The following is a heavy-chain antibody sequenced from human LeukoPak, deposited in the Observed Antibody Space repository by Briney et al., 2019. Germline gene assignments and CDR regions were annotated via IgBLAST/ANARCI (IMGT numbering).Heavy chain of an antibody. D-gene: IGHD6-13*01. J-gene: IGHJ6*02. CDR1: GFTFSSYS. CDR2: ISSSSSYI. V-gene: IGHV3-21*01. Sequence: SGGSLRLSCAASGFTFSSYSMNWVRQAPGKGLEWVSSISSSSSYIYYADSVKGRFTISRDNAKNSLYLQMNSLRAEDTAVYYCARDYSSSLLSGLSRGLDVWGQGTTVTVSS. CDR3: ARDYSSSLLSGLSRGLDV.